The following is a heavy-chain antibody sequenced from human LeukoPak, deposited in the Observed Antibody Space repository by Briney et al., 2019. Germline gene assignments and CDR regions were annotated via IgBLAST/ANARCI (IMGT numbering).Heavy chain of an antibody. CDR3: AKMNLYCIGYSCYSWKGDFDY. V-gene: IGHV3-30*18. CDR2: ISYDGSNK. Sequence: TGGSLRLSCAASGFTFSSYAMHWVRQAPGKGLEWVAVISYDGSNKYYADSVKGRFTISRDNSKNTLYLQMSSLRAEDTAVYYCAKMNLYCIGYSCYSWKGDFDYWGQGTLVTVSS. J-gene: IGHJ4*02. D-gene: IGHD2-15*01. CDR1: GFTFSSYA.